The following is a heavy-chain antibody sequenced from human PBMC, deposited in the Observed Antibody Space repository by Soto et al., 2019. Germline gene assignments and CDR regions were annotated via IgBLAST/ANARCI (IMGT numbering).Heavy chain of an antibody. CDR2: IKSKTDGGTT. CDR3: TFEGPGYSNGGSCYAIEY. CDR1: GFTFTNSW. Sequence: PGGSLRLSCAASGFTFTNSWMIWVRQAPGKGLEWVGRIKSKTDGGTTDYAAPVHGRFTISTDDSKNTLYLQMNSLKTEDTAGCYCTFEGPGYSNGGSCYAIEYWGHGPVVTVDS. J-gene: IGHJ4*01. V-gene: IGHV3-15*01. D-gene: IGHD2-15*01.